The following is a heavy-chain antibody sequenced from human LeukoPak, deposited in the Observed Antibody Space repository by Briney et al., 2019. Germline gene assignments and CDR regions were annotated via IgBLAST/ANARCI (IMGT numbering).Heavy chain of an antibody. CDR2: INHSGST. D-gene: IGHD3-16*01. CDR3: ARAGRLWGVDY. CDR1: GGSFSGYY. V-gene: IGHV4-34*01. Sequence: SETLSLTCAVYGGSFSGYYWSWIRQPPGKGLEWIGEINHSGSTSYNPSLKSRVTISVDTSKNQFSLKLSSVTAADTAVYYCARAGRLWGVDYWGQGTLVTVSS. J-gene: IGHJ4*02.